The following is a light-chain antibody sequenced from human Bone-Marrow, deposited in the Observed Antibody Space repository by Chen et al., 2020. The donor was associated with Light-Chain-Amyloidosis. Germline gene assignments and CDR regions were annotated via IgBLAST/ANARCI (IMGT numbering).Light chain of an antibody. CDR3: QVWDRSSDRPV. J-gene: IGLJ3*02. CDR1: NIGSTS. V-gene: IGLV3-21*02. CDR2: DDS. Sequence: SYVLTQPSSVSVAPGQTATIACGGNNIGSTSVHWYQQTPGQAPLLVVYDDSDRPSGIPERFSGSTAGNTATLPISRVEAGDEAGYYCQVWDRSSDRPVFGGGTKLTIL.